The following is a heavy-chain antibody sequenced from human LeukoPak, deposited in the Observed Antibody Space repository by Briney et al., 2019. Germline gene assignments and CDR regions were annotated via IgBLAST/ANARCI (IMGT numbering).Heavy chain of an antibody. J-gene: IGHJ4*02. Sequence: TPETLSLTCADPGGSISSYYWCWIRQPAGKGLACISHIYTRGITNYTPSLKSRGTMSVDTSKYQFSLKLSSVTAADTAVYYCAGHDSSGYYTGLFDYWGQGTLVTVSS. CDR1: GGSISSYY. CDR3: AGHDSSGYYTGLFDY. CDR2: IYTRGIT. D-gene: IGHD3-22*01. V-gene: IGHV4-4*07.